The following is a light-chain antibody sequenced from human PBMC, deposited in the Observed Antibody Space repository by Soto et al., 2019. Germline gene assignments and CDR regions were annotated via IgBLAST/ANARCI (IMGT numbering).Light chain of an antibody. V-gene: IGKV3-15*01. Sequence: EIVVTQSPATLSASPGERVTLSCRASQFVSRRLAWYQQRLGQVPRLLIYDTSTRAPGISARFSGRGSGTEFTLTIGSLQSEDFAVYYCQEYIHWPPGMFGPGTTVDIK. CDR1: QFVSRR. CDR2: DTS. CDR3: QEYIHWPPGM. J-gene: IGKJ1*01.